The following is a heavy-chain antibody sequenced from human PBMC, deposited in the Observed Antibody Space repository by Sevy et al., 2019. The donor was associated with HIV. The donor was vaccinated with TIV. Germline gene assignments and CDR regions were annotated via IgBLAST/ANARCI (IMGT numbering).Heavy chain of an antibody. D-gene: IGHD6-13*01. CDR2: ISSSGSTI. CDR1: GFTFSDYY. Sequence: GGSLRLSCAASGFTFSDYYMSWIRQAPGKGLEWVSYISSSGSTIYCADSVKGRFTISRDNAKNSLYLQMNSLRAEDTAVYYCARITDSSSWYTLDYWGQGTLVTVSS. V-gene: IGHV3-11*01. CDR3: ARITDSSSWYTLDY. J-gene: IGHJ4*02.